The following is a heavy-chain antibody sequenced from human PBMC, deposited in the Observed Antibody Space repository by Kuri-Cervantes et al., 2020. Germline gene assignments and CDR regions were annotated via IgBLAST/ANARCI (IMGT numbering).Heavy chain of an antibody. D-gene: IGHD2-8*01. Sequence: SETLSLTCTVSGGSISIGGYYWSWIRQHPGKGLEWIGYIYYSGATYYNPSLKSRVTMSVDTSKNQFSLKLSSVTAADTAVFYCARGLPGVNLRSYYDSWGQGTLVTVSS. J-gene: IGHJ4*02. CDR2: IYYSGAT. V-gene: IGHV4-31*03. CDR3: ARGLPGVNLRSYYDS. CDR1: GGSISIGGYY.